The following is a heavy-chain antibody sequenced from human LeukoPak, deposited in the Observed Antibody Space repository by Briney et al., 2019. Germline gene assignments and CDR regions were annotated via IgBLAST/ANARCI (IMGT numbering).Heavy chain of an antibody. CDR3: AKHLTATNTYIFFGLDV. D-gene: IGHD1-26*01. V-gene: IGHV3-9*01. Sequence: GGSLRLSCAATGYSFKDYGMHGVRQPPGKGLEWVSAINWNGGGTDYADSVKGRFTIFRDNAKNSLYLQLSSLRPEDTALYYCAKHLTATNTYIFFGLDVWGQGTSVTVSS. CDR1: GYSFKDYG. J-gene: IGHJ6*02. CDR2: INWNGGGT.